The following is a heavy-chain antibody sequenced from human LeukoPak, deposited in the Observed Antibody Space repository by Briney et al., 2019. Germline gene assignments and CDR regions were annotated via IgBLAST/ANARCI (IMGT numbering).Heavy chain of an antibody. V-gene: IGHV2-70*11. CDR2: IDWDDDK. D-gene: IGHD1-1*01. CDR1: GFSLTPSEMS. Sequence: SGPTLVNPTQTLTLTCTFSGFSLTPSEMSVTWIRHPPGKSLEWLARIDWDDDKYYSTSLKTRLTISKDTSKNQVVLTMTNMDPVDTATYYCARMDNWSFDHWGQGTLVTVSS. CDR3: ARMDNWSFDH. J-gene: IGHJ4*02.